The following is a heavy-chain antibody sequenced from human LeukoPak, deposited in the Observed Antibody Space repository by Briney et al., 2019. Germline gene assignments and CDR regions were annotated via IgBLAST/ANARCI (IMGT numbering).Heavy chain of an antibody. J-gene: IGHJ4*02. D-gene: IGHD3-16*01. CDR3: ARDWAGRSYFDY. V-gene: IGHV3-21*01. CDR1: GVTPRRNS. Sequence: GGSPRLSCAPSGVTPRRNSMNSGRQTPGKGLEWVSPISSSSSYISYADSVKGRFTISRDNAKNSLYLQMNSLRAEDTAVYYCARDWAGRSYFDYWGQGTLVTVSS. CDR2: ISSSSSYI.